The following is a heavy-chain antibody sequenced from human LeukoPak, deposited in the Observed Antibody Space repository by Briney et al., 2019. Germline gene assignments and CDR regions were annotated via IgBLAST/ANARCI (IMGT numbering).Heavy chain of an antibody. CDR2: INHSGST. D-gene: IGHD6-19*01. J-gene: IGHJ1*01. Sequence: PSETLSHTCAVYGGSFSGYYWSWIRQPPGKGLEWIGEINHSGSTNYNPSLKSRVAISVDTSKNQFSLKLSSVTAADTAVYYCARGTVAGRRGDFQHWGQGTLVTVSS. CDR1: GGSFSGYY. CDR3: ARGTVAGRRGDFQH. V-gene: IGHV4-34*01.